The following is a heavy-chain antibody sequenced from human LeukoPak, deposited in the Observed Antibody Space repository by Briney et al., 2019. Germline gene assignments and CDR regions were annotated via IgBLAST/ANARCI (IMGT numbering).Heavy chain of an antibody. Sequence: SVKVSCKASGYIFSNYGISWVRQAPGQGLEWMGGIIPIFGTANYAQKFQGRVTITTDESTSTAYMGLSSLRSEDTAVYYCARGPAASYWGQGTLVTVSS. J-gene: IGHJ4*02. CDR2: IIPIFGTA. CDR3: ARGPAASY. D-gene: IGHD2-2*01. V-gene: IGHV1-69*05. CDR1: GYIFSNYG.